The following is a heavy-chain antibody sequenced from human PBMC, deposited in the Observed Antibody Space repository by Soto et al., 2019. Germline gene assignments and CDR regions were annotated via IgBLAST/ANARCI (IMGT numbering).Heavy chain of an antibody. CDR3: ARDVPVAGKDDSDGMAV. D-gene: IGHD6-19*01. CDR2: MSGSGSDI. CDR1: GFSFNTYN. V-gene: IGHV3-21*01. J-gene: IGHJ6*02. Sequence: EVQVVESGGGLVKPGGSLRLSCAASGFSFNTYNMNWVRQAPGKGLEWVSSMSGSGSDIFYADSVKGRFTITRDNDRKSVDLEMKSLRGEDTAVCYCARDVPVAGKDDSDGMAVWGQGTTVTVSS.